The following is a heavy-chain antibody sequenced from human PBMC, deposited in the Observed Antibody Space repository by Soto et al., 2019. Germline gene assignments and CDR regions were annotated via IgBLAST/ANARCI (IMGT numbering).Heavy chain of an antibody. V-gene: IGHV4-39*01. CDR2: IYYTGST. CDR3: ARNHWNSVNNLLDP. D-gene: IGHD1-1*01. J-gene: IGHJ5*02. CDR1: GGSISSSLYY. Sequence: SETLSLTCIVSGGSISSSLYYWGWIRQPPGKGLEWIGSIYYTGSTYYNPSLKSRVTISVDTSKNQFSLDLSSVTAADTAVFYCARNHWNSVNNLLDPWGQGTPVTVSS.